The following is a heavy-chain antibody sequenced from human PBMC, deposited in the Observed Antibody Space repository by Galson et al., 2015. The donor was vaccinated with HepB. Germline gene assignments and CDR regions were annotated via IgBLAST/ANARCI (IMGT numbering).Heavy chain of an antibody. Sequence: HVQLQESGPGLVKPSETLSLTCTVSGGSISSYYWGWIRQPPGKGLEWIGYIYYSGSTNYNPSLKSRVTISVDTSKNQFSLRLSSVTAADTAVYYCARYQPLSPYYFDYWGQGTLVTVSS. J-gene: IGHJ4*02. CDR1: GGSISSYY. CDR3: ARYQPLSPYYFDY. V-gene: IGHV4-59*08. D-gene: IGHD2-2*01. CDR2: IYYSGST.